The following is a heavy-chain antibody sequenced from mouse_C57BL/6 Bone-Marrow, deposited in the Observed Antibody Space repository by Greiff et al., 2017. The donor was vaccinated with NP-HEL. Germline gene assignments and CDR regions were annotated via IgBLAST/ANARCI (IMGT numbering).Heavy chain of an antibody. D-gene: IGHD2-1*01. Sequence: EVKLMESGPGLVKPSQSLSLTCSVTGYSITSGYYWNWIRQFPGNKLEWMGYISYDGSNNYNPSLKNRISITRDTSKNQFFLKLNSVTTEDTATYYCARGRPYGNYVWDYWGQGTSVTVSS. V-gene: IGHV3-6*01. J-gene: IGHJ4*01. CDR2: ISYDGSN. CDR1: GYSITSGYY. CDR3: ARGRPYGNYVWDY.